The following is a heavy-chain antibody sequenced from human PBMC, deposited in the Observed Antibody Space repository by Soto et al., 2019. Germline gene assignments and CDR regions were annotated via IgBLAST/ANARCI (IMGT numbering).Heavy chain of an antibody. Sequence: PSETLSLTCTVSGGSISSSSYYWGWIRQPPGKGLEWIGSIYYSASTYYNPSLKSRVTISVDTSKNQFSLKLSSVTAADTAVYYCARRSGIAAAGDFDYWGQGTLVTVSS. J-gene: IGHJ4*02. V-gene: IGHV4-39*01. CDR3: ARRSGIAAAGDFDY. CDR1: GGSISSSSYY. D-gene: IGHD6-13*01. CDR2: IYYSAST.